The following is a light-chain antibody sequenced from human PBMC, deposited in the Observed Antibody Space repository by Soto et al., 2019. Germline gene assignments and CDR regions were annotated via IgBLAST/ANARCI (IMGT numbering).Light chain of an antibody. CDR3: QQYGSSPYT. CDR1: KSVISSY. CDR2: GAS. Sequence: EIVLTQSPGTLSLSPGERATLSCRARKSVISSYLAWYQQKPGQAPRLLIYGASSRATGIPDRFSGSGSGTDFTLTISRLEPEDFAVYYCQQYGSSPYTFGQGTKLEIK. V-gene: IGKV3-20*01. J-gene: IGKJ2*01.